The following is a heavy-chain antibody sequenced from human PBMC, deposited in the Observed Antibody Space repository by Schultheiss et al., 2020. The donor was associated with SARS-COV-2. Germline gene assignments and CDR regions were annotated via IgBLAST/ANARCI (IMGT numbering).Heavy chain of an antibody. V-gene: IGHV3-48*04. J-gene: IGHJ4*02. D-gene: IGHD3-22*01. CDR2: ISSSSSTI. CDR1: GFTVSSNY. CDR3: ARSNVYYYDSSGYLVDY. Sequence: GGSLRLSCAASGFTVSSNYMSWVRQAPGKGLEWVSYISSSSSTIYYADSVKGRFTISRDNAKNTLYLQMNSLRAEDTAVYYCARSNVYYYDSSGYLVDYWGQGTLVTVSS.